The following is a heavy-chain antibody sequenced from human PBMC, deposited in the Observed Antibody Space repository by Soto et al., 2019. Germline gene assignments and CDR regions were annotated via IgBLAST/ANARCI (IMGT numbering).Heavy chain of an antibody. CDR2: ISHSGST. CDR3: AREYTYGSNFFDC. D-gene: IGHD5-18*01. CDR1: GGSIGSAAYY. V-gene: IGHV4-31*03. J-gene: IGHJ4*02. Sequence: QVQLQASGPGLVKPSQTLSLTCTVSGGSIGSAAYYWSWIRQHPGEGLEWIGYISHSGSTYYNPFLKIRVIISVDTSKNQFSLSLTSVTAADTAVYYCAREYTYGSNFFDCWGQGALVTVSS.